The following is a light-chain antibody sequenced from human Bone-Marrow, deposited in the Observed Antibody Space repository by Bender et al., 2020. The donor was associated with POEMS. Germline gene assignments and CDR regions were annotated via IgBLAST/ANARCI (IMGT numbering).Light chain of an antibody. CDR3: CAYSTSVTVV. J-gene: IGLJ2*01. CDR2: EAN. CDR1: SSDVGSHYL. Sequence: QSALTQPASVSGSPGQSITISCTGTSSDVGSHYLVSWYQQYPGKAPKVIIYEANKRPSGISDRFSGSTSGNTASLTISGLQPEDEADYYCCAYSTSVTVVFGGGTRLTVL. V-gene: IGLV2-23*01.